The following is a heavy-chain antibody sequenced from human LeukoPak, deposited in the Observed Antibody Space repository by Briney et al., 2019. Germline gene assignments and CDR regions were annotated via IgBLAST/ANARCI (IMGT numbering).Heavy chain of an antibody. J-gene: IGHJ4*02. CDR1: GGSISSYY. V-gene: IGHV4-4*07. CDR2: IYTSGST. CDR3: ARAGQGYCTSAGCFLSLDY. Sequence: PSETLSLTCTVSGGSISSYYWSWIRQPAGKGLEWIGRIYTSGSTNYNPSLKSRVTMSVDTSKNQFSLKLSSVTAADTAVYYCARAGQGYCTSAGCFLSLDYWGQGTLVTVSS. D-gene: IGHD2-2*01.